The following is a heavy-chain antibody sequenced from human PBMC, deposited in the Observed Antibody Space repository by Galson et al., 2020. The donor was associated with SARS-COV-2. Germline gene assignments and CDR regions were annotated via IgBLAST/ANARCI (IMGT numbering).Heavy chain of an antibody. CDR2: IYYSGST. V-gene: IGHV4-39*01. D-gene: IGHD3-10*01. J-gene: IGHJ5*02. CDR1: GGSISSSSYY. Sequence: SETLSLTCTVSGGSISSSSYYWGWIRQPPGKGLEWIGSIYYSGSTYYNPSLKSRVTISVDTSKNQFSLKLSSVTAADTAVYYCARRRFGEWFRGAGGWFDPWGQGTLVTVSS. CDR3: ARRRFGEWFRGAGGWFDP.